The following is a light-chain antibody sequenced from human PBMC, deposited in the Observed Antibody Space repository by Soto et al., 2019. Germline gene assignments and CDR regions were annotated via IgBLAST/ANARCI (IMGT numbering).Light chain of an antibody. Sequence: DMQVTQWRSPVSASVGDRVTITCRASQSISSYLNWYQQKPGKAPKLLIYDASSLESGFPSRFSGSGSGTEISLTISILRPDDFATYFIEQYETLSEAFGPGTKVDIK. CDR1: QSISSY. V-gene: IGKV1-5*01. J-gene: IGKJ1*01. CDR3: EQYETLSEA. CDR2: DAS.